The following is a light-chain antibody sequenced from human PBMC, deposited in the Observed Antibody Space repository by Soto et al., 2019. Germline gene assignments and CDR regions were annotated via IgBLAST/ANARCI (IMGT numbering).Light chain of an antibody. V-gene: IGKV3-20*01. CDR3: QQYDSSPGT. J-gene: IGKJ1*01. CDR1: QSVRNSY. CDR2: GAT. Sequence: EIVLTQSPGTLSLSPGERATLSCRASQSVRNSYLAWYRQKPGQAPSLLIYGATSRATGIPNWFSGGGSGTDFTLTISRLDPEDFAVYYCQQYDSSPGTFGQGTKVEIK.